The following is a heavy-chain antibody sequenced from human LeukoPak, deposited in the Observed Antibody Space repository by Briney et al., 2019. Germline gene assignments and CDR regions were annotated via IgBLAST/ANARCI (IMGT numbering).Heavy chain of an antibody. CDR2: ISSSSSYI. D-gene: IGHD3-9*01. Sequence: GGSLRLSCAASGFTFSSYSMNWVRQAPGKGLEWVSSISSSSSYIYYADSVKGRFTISRDNAKNSLYLQMNSLRAEDTAVYYCARDNSYDILTGYSLDYWGQGTLVTVSS. CDR1: GFTFSSYS. CDR3: ARDNSYDILTGYSLDY. V-gene: IGHV3-21*01. J-gene: IGHJ4*02.